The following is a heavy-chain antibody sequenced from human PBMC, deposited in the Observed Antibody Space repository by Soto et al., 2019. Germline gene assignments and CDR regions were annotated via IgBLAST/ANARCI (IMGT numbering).Heavy chain of an antibody. CDR3: ARNPHDAYYYDRNLYPQSWFDP. V-gene: IGHV4-34*01. CDR1: GDSINSDKYY. D-gene: IGHD3-10*02. CDR2: INHSGST. J-gene: IGHJ5*02. Sequence: PSETLSLTCSVSGDSINSDKYYWSWIRQPPGKGLEWIGEINHSGSTNYNPSLKSRVTISVDTSKNQFSLKLSSVTAADTAVYYCARNPHDAYYYDRNLYPQSWFDPWGQGTLVTVSS.